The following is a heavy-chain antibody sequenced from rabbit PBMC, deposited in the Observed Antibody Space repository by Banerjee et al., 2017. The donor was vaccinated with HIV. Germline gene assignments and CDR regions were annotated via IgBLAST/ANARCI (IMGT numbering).Heavy chain of an antibody. D-gene: IGHD1-1*01. CDR2: IYAGSSTTT. CDR3: AREVVSAFNL. V-gene: IGHV1S45*01. J-gene: IGHJ4*01. Sequence: QEQLEESGGDLVKPEGSLTLTCTASGFSFSSSYYMCWVRQAPGKGLEWIACIYAGSSTTTYYASWAKGRFTISKTSSTTVTLQMTSLTAADTATYFCAREVVSAFNLWGQGTLVTVS. CDR1: GFSFSSSYY.